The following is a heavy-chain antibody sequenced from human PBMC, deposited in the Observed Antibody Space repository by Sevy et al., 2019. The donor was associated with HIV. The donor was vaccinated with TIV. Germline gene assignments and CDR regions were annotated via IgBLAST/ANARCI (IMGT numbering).Heavy chain of an antibody. CDR3: ARAFPNILTGYYDY. CDR1: GDTFSIYG. Sequence: ASVKVSCKASGDTFSIYGISWVRQAPGQGLEWMGGIIPLFDTTNNAQKFHDRVTFTADESTRTAYMELSSLRSEDTAMYYCARAFPNILTGYYDYWGQGTLVTVSS. V-gene: IGHV1-69*13. CDR2: IIPLFDTT. D-gene: IGHD3-9*01. J-gene: IGHJ4*02.